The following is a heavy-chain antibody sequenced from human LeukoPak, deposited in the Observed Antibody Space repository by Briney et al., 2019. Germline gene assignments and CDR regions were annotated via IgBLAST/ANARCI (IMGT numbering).Heavy chain of an antibody. D-gene: IGHD6-13*01. J-gene: IGHJ6*03. V-gene: IGHV4-59*11. CDR3: ARDRAGYSSSWYFYMDV. Sequence: SETLSLTCTVSGGSISSHYWSWIRQPPGKGLEWIGNIYYSGSTNYNPSLKSRVTISVDTSKNQFSLKLSSVTAADTAVYYCARDRAGYSSSWYFYMDVWGKGTTVTVSS. CDR2: IYYSGST. CDR1: GGSISSHY.